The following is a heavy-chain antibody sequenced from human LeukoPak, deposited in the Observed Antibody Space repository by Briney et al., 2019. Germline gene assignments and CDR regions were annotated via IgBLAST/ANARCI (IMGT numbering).Heavy chain of an antibody. D-gene: IGHD3-22*01. CDR3: ARSYTYYYDSSGPFDY. Sequence: ASVKVSCKASGGTFSSYAISWVRQAPGQGLEWMGRIIPIFGTANYAQKFQGRVTITADKSTSTAYMEPSSLRSEDTAVYYCARSYTYYYDSSGPFDYWGQGTLVTVSS. J-gene: IGHJ4*02. V-gene: IGHV1-69*06. CDR2: IIPIFGTA. CDR1: GGTFSSYA.